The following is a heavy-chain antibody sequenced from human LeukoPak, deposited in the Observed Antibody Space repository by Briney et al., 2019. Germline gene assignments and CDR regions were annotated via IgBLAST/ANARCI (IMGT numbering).Heavy chain of an antibody. CDR3: ASSGRTMNWFDP. CDR1: GGTFSSYT. Sequence: SVKVSCKASGGTFSSYTISWVRQAPGQGLEWMGRIIPILGIANYAQKFQGRVTITADKSTSTAYMELSSPRSEDTAVYYCASSGRTMNWFDPWGQGTLVTVSS. V-gene: IGHV1-69*02. CDR2: IIPILGIA. D-gene: IGHD3-10*01. J-gene: IGHJ5*02.